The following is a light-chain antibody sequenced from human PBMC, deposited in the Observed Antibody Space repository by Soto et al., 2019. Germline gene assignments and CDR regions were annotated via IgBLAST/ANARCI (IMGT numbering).Light chain of an antibody. CDR2: DAS. J-gene: IGKJ1*01. V-gene: IGKV1-5*01. Sequence: DIPLTQSPSTLSASVGDRITITCRASQSIGTWLAWYQHRPGEGPKLLIHDASSLESGVPSRFSGSGSATEFSLTISSLESGDSGTYHCQQYATYAPSTFGQRTKVEIK. CDR1: QSIGTW. CDR3: QQYATYAPST.